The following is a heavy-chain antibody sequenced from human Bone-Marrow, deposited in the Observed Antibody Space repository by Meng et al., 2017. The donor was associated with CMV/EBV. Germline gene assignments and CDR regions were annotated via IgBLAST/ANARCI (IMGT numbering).Heavy chain of an antibody. CDR2: INPKSGGT. CDR3: TLAHCSSTSCYGNWFDP. J-gene: IGHJ5*02. V-gene: IGHV1-2*02. CDR1: GYSFNDYY. Sequence: ASVKVSCKASGYSFNDYYIHWVRQAPGQGLEWMGWINPKSGGTNYAQKFQGRVTMTRDTSISTAYMELSSLRSEDTAVYYCTLAHCSSTSCYGNWFDPWGQGTLVTVSS. D-gene: IGHD2-2*01.